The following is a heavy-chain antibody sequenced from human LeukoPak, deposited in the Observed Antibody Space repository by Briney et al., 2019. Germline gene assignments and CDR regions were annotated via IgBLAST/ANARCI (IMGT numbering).Heavy chain of an antibody. D-gene: IGHD3-3*01. CDR2: ISGSGGST. Sequence: GGSLRLSCAASGFTFSSYAMSWVRQAPGKGLEWVSAISGSGGSTYYADSVKGRFTISRDNSKNTLYLQMNSLRAEDTAVYYCAKVHSGYDFWGGPRFLDYWGQGTLVTVSS. V-gene: IGHV3-23*01. CDR1: GFTFSSYA. CDR3: AKVHSGYDFWGGPRFLDY. J-gene: IGHJ4*02.